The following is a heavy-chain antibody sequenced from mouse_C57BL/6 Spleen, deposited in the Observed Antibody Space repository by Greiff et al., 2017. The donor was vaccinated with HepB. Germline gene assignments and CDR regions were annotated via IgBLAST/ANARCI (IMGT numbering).Heavy chain of an antibody. CDR1: GYTFTDYY. J-gene: IGHJ3*01. D-gene: IGHD4-1*01. CDR2: INPYNGGT. CDR3: AREEAGSFAY. V-gene: IGHV1-19*01. Sequence: EVKLQESGPVLVKPGASVKMSCKASGYTFTDYYMNWVKQSHGKSLEWLGVINPYNGGTSYNQKFKGKATLTVDKSSSTAYMELNSLTSEDSAVYYCAREEAGSFAYWGQGTLVTVSA.